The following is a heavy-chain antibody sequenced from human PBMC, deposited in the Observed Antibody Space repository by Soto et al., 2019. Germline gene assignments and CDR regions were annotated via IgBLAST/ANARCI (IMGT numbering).Heavy chain of an antibody. CDR2: INPSGGST. V-gene: IGHV1-46*03. J-gene: IGHJ4*02. CDR3: ARSYYDSSGYYFLHFDY. D-gene: IGHD3-22*01. Sequence: QVQLVQSGAEVKKPGASVKVSCKASGYTFTSYYMHWVRQAPGQGLAWMGIINPSGGSTSYAQKFQGRVTMTRDTSTSTVYMELSSLRSEDTAVYYCARSYYDSSGYYFLHFDYWGQGTLVTVSS. CDR1: GYTFTSYY.